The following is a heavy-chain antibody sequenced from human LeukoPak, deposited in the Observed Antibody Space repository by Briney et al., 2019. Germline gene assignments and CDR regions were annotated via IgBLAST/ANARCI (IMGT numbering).Heavy chain of an antibody. J-gene: IGHJ4*02. Sequence: SETLSLTCTVSGGSISSQYWSWIRQPPGKGLEWIGYIYYSYSGSTTCNPSLKSRVTISVDTSKNQFSLKLSSVTAADTAVYYCARHSSTWYDFDYWGQGTLVTVSS. CDR1: GGSISSQY. CDR3: ARHSSTWYDFDY. CDR2: IYYSYSGST. V-gene: IGHV4-59*08. D-gene: IGHD6-13*01.